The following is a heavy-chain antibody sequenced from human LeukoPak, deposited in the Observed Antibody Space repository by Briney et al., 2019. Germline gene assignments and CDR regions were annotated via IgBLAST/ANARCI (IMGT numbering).Heavy chain of an antibody. Sequence: GRSLKLSCATSAFTFSDHFLDWVRQAPGKGLEWVGRTRNKANSYITEYATSVAGRFTISRDDSKNSLYLQMSSLKTDDTAMYYCASIRGTFGYWGPGTLVTVSS. D-gene: IGHD1-26*01. J-gene: IGHJ4*02. V-gene: IGHV3-72*01. CDR3: ASIRGTFGY. CDR1: AFTFSDHF. CDR2: TRNKANSYIT.